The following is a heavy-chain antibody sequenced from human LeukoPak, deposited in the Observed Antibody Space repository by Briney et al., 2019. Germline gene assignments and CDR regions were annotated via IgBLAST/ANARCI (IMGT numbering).Heavy chain of an antibody. Sequence: GGSLRLSCVVSGFSVNDYYMSWIRQAPGKGLEWISDIGGSESIVSYGGSVRGRFTVSRDFAMNSLFLQLNSLSADDTAVYYCARDMVAGTFDSWGQGTLVTVSS. CDR2: IGGSESIV. J-gene: IGHJ4*02. CDR3: ARDMVAGTFDS. V-gene: IGHV3-11*01. D-gene: IGHD1-7*01. CDR1: GFSVNDYY.